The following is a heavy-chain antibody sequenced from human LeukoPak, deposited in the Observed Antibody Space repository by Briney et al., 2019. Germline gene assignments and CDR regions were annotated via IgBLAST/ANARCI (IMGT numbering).Heavy chain of an antibody. CDR3: ARGKDGYNLDY. CDR2: INPNSGGT. CDR1: GGTFSSYA. J-gene: IGHJ4*02. Sequence: GASVKVSCKASGGTFSSYAISWVRQAPGQGLEWMGWINPNSGGTNYAQKFQGRVTMTRDTSISTAYMELSRLRSDDTAVYYCARGKDGYNLDYWGQGTLVTVSS. V-gene: IGHV1-2*02. D-gene: IGHD5-12*01.